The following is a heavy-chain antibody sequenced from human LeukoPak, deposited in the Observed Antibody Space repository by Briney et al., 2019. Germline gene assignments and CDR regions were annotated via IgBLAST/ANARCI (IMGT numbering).Heavy chain of an antibody. D-gene: IGHD3-3*01. Sequence: PGGSLRLSCAASGFTFSSYAMHWVRQAPGKGLEWVAVISYDGSNKYYADSVKGRFTISRDNSKNTLYLQMNSLRAEDTAVYYCARESDRHHDLWSGYLALDYWGQGTRVTVSS. CDR3: ARESDRHHDLWSGYLALDY. V-gene: IGHV3-30-3*01. CDR1: GFTFSSYA. J-gene: IGHJ4*02. CDR2: ISYDGSNK.